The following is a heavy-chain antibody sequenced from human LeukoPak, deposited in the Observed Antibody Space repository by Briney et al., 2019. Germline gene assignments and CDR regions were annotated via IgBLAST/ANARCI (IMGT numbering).Heavy chain of an antibody. CDR1: GGSFSGYY. CDR3: ARSYCSGGSCWVYFDY. D-gene: IGHD2-15*01. CDR2: NNHSGST. V-gene: IGHV4-34*01. Sequence: SETLSLTCAVYGGSFSGYYWSWIRQPPGKGLEWIGENNHSGSTNYNPSLKSRVTISVDTSKNQFSLKLSSVTAADTAIYYCARSYCSGGSCWVYFDYWGQGTLVTVSS. J-gene: IGHJ4*02.